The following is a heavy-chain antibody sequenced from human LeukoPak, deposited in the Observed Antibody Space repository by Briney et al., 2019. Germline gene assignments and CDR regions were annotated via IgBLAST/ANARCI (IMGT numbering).Heavy chain of an antibody. D-gene: IGHD3-3*01. Sequence: ASVKVSCKASGYTFTGYYMHWVRQATGQGPEWMGWMNPNSGATGYAQKFQGRVTMTRSASINTAYMELTNLRSEDTAVYYCAREGFPPKISDFWSGLGPYYYYGMDVWGQGTTVTVSS. J-gene: IGHJ6*02. CDR2: MNPNSGAT. CDR1: GYTFTGYY. CDR3: AREGFPPKISDFWSGLGPYYYYGMDV. V-gene: IGHV1-8*02.